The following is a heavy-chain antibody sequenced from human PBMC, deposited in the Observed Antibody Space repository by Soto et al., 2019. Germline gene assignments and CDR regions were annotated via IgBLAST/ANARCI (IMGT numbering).Heavy chain of an antibody. CDR1: VGTFTSYA. CDR2: IIPIFGTA. CDR3: ASPYYYIWGSYRYPLYFDY. J-gene: IGHJ4*02. D-gene: IGHD3-16*02. V-gene: IGHV1-69*13. Sequence: VASVKVSCKASVGTFTSYAISWVRQAPGQGLEWMGGIIPIFGTANYAQKFQGRVTITADESTSTAYMELSSLRAEDTAVYYCASPYYYIWGSYRYPLYFDYWGQGTLVTVSS.